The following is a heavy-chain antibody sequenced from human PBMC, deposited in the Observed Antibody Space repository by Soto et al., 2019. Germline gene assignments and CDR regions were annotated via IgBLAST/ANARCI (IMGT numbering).Heavy chain of an antibody. V-gene: IGHV1-2*02. CDR3: AREAYCGGDCYSGFGDY. D-gene: IGHD2-21*02. CDR1: GYTFTGYY. J-gene: IGHJ4*02. Sequence: QVQLVQSGAEVKKPGASVKVSCKASGYTFTGYYMHWVRQAPGQGLEWMGWINPNSGGTNYAQKLQGRVTMTTDTSTSTAYMELRSLRSDDTAVYYCAREAYCGGDCYSGFGDYWGQGTLVTVSS. CDR2: INPNSGGT.